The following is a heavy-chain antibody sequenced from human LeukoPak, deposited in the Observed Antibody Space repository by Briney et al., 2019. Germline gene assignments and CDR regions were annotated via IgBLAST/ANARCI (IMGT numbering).Heavy chain of an antibody. V-gene: IGHV3-66*01. CDR3: ATWYPTPFNY. CDR1: GFTVSSNY. J-gene: IGHJ4*02. D-gene: IGHD6-13*01. Sequence: GGSLRLSCAASGFTVSSNYMSWVRQAPGKGLEWVSIIYSGGSTYYADSVKGRFTISRDNSKNTLYLQMNSLRAEDTAVYYCATWYPTPFNYWGQGTLVTVSS. CDR2: IYSGGST.